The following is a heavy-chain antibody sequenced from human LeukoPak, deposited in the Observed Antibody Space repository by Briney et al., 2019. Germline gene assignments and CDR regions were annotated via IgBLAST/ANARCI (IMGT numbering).Heavy chain of an antibody. CDR2: IRSKANSYAT. Sequence: PGGSLRLSCAASGFTFSGSAMHWVRQASGKGLEWVGRIRSKANSYATAYAASVKGRFTISRDDSKNTAYLQMSSLRAEDTAVYYCAKDSAYDSSGYYLYYFDYWGQGTLVTVSS. V-gene: IGHV3-73*01. D-gene: IGHD3-22*01. J-gene: IGHJ4*02. CDR3: AKDSAYDSSGYYLYYFDY. CDR1: GFTFSGSA.